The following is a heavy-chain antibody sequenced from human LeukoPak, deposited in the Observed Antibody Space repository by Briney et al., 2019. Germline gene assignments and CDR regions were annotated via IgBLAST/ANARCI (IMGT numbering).Heavy chain of an antibody. CDR1: GDSISGPYF. D-gene: IGHD5-12*01. J-gene: IGHJ4*02. V-gene: IGHV4-39*07. CDR3: ARVDIVATKGWYIDY. CDR2: FHYIGST. Sequence: SETLSLTCTVSGDSISGPYFWGWIRQPPGKGLEWIGSFHYIGSTYYNPSLRSRVTMSLDTSKIQLSLKLTSVTAADTAVYYCARVDIVATKGWYIDYWGQGTLVTVSS.